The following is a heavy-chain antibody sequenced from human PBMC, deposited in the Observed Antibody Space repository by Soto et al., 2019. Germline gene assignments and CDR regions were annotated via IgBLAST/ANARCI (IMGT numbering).Heavy chain of an antibody. CDR3: ARVERGTATTVVDAFDI. J-gene: IGHJ3*02. CDR2: MSHSGGT. D-gene: IGHD1-1*01. V-gene: IGHV4-34*01. CDR1: GGSGNSGNYY. Sequence: QVQLQQWGAGLLKPSDTLSLTCAVFGGSGNSGNYYWSWIRQPPGKGLEWIGEMSHSGGTHFNPSLERRGTISVDTAENQFSLKMSSVTAADTALYYCARVERGTATTVVDAFDIWGPGTMVTVSS.